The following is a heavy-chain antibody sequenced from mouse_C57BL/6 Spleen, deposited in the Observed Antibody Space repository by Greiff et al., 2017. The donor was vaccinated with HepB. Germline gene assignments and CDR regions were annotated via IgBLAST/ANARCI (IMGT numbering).Heavy chain of an antibody. D-gene: IGHD3-2*02. CDR2: IDPSDSYT. J-gene: IGHJ4*01. CDR1: GYTFTSYW. CDR3: ARRRLDSSGYVYAMDY. V-gene: IGHV1-59*01. Sequence: VQLQQPGAELVRPGTSVKLSCKASGYTFTSYWMHWVKPRPGQGLEWIGVIDPSDSYTNYNQKFKGKATLTVDTSSSTAYMQLSSLTSEDSAVYYCARRRLDSSGYVYAMDYWGQGTSVTVSS.